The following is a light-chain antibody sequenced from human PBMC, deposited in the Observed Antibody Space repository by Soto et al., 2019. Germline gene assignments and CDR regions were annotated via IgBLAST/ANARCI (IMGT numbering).Light chain of an antibody. J-gene: IGKJ2*01. CDR3: QKYNSYPYT. CDR1: QGISSY. CDR2: AAS. V-gene: IGKV1-9*01. Sequence: DIQMTQSPSFLSASVGDRVTITCRASQGISSYLVWYQQKPGKAPKLLIYAASTLQSGVPSRFSGSGSGTEFTLTISSLQPADFASYYCQKYNSYPYTFGQGTKLEIK.